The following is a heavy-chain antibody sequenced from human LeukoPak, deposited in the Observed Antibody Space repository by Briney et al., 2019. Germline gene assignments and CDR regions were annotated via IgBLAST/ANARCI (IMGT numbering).Heavy chain of an antibody. Sequence: SETLSLTCTVSSGSISTSNYYWGWVRQPPGKALEWIGNIFYSGSTYYSPSLKSRVTISLDTSKNQFSLKLSSVAAADTAVYYCARDYYDSSGYYHYYYYYYMDVWGKGTTVTVSS. V-gene: IGHV4-39*07. CDR1: SGSISTSNYY. D-gene: IGHD3-22*01. CDR2: IFYSGST. CDR3: ARDYYDSSGYYHYYYYYYMDV. J-gene: IGHJ6*03.